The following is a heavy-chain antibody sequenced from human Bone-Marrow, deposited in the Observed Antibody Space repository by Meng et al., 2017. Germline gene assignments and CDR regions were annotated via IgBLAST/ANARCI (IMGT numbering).Heavy chain of an antibody. CDR3: ARDIWGYATSFDY. J-gene: IGHJ4*02. Sequence: GESLKISCAASGFTFSSYWMSWVRQAPGKGLEWVANIKQDGSEKYYADSVKGRFTISRDNAKNSLYLQMNSLRAEDTAVYYCARDIWGYATSFDYWGQGTLVTVSS. CDR1: GFTFSSYW. V-gene: IGHV3-7*01. CDR2: IKQDGSEK. D-gene: IGHD3-16*01.